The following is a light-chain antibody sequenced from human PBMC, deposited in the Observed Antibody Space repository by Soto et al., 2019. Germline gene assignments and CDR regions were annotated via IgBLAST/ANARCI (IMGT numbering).Light chain of an antibody. V-gene: IGKV1-39*01. J-gene: IGKJ4*01. CDR2: AAS. CDR1: QSISRY. CDR3: QQSYSTPRT. Sequence: DIQMTQSPFSLSASVGDRVTITCRASQSISRYLNWYQQKPGQAPKILIYAASSLQSGVPSRFSGGGSGSAFSLTISSLQPEDFATYYCQQSYSTPRTFGGGSKVEIK.